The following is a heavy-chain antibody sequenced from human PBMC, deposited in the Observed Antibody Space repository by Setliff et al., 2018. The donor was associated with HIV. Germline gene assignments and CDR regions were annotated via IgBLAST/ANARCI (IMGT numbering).Heavy chain of an antibody. J-gene: IGHJ3*02. CDR3: ARGRHNFWVVFDI. D-gene: IGHD3-3*01. CDR1: GGSFGDQF. V-gene: IGHV4-34*01. Sequence: SETLSLTCAVYGGSFGDQFWNWIRQSPGKGLEWIGEIHHGGGTKYNPSLKSRVTISVDTSKNQFSLKLSSVTAADTAVYYCARGRHNFWVVFDIWGQGTMVTVSS. CDR2: IHHGGGT.